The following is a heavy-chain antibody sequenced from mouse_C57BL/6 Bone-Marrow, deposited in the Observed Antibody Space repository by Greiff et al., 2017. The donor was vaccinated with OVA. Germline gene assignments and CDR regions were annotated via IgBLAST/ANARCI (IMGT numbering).Heavy chain of an antibody. CDR1: GYAFSNYW. Sequence: VQLQQSGAELVKPGASVKISCKASGYAFSNYWMNWVKQRPGQGLEWIGQIYPGDGDTNYNGKFKGKATLTADKSSSTAYMQLSSLNSEDSAVYFCSRSYTNWDWSSRWGQGTTLTVSS. CDR3: SRSYTNWDWSSR. CDR2: IYPGDGDT. D-gene: IGHD4-1*01. J-gene: IGHJ2*01. V-gene: IGHV1-80*01.